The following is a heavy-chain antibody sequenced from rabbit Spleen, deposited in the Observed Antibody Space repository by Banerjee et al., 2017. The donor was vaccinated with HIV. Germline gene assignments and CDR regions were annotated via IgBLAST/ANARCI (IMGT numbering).Heavy chain of an antibody. Sequence: QSLEESGGDLVKPVASLTLTCIASGVSFSGDSYMCWVRQAPGKGLEWIACIDTGSSGFTYSATWAKGRFTCSKTSSTTVTLQMTSLTVADTATYFCARDTSSSFSSYGMDLWGPGTLVTVS. CDR2: IDTGSSGFT. J-gene: IGHJ6*01. D-gene: IGHD1-1*01. CDR3: ARDTSSSFSSYGMDL. V-gene: IGHV1S40*01. CDR1: GVSFSGDSY.